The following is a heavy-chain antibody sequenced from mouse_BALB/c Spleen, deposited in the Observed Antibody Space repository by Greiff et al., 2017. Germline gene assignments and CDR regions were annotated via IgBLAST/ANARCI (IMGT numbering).Heavy chain of an antibody. CDR1: GFNIKDTY. CDR3: ARSGYYGSYAMDY. J-gene: IGHJ4*01. Sequence: EVKLQESGAELVKPGASVKLSCTASGFNIKDTYMHWVKQRPEQGLEWIGRIDPANGNTKYDPKFQGKATITADTSSNTAYLQLSSLTSEDTAVYYCARSGYYGSYAMDYWGQGTSVTASS. CDR2: IDPANGNT. V-gene: IGHV14-3*02. D-gene: IGHD1-2*01.